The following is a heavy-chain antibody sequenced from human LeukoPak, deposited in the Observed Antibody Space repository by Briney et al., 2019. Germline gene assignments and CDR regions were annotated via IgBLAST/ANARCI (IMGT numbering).Heavy chain of an antibody. V-gene: IGHV1-46*01. CDR2: INPSGGST. D-gene: IGHD5-24*01. J-gene: IGHJ4*02. Sequence: ASVKVSCKASGYTFTSYGINWVRQAPGQGLEWMGIINPSGGSTSYAQKFQGRVTMTRDMSTSTVYMELSSLRSEDTAVYYCARSDGYNRLDYWGQGTLVTVSS. CDR1: GYTFTSYG. CDR3: ARSDGYNRLDY.